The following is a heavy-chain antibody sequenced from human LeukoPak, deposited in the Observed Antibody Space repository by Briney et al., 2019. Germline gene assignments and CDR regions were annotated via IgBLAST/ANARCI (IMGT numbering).Heavy chain of an antibody. CDR3: ARVLEGLRAARPRGRYYYMDV. CDR2: IYYSGST. D-gene: IGHD6-6*01. V-gene: IGHV4-39*01. J-gene: IGHJ6*03. Sequence: SETLSLTCTVSGDSISSSSSYWGWIRQPPGEGLEWIGSIYYSGSTYYNTSLKSRVTISVDTSKNQFSLKLSSVTAADTAVYYCARVLEGLRAARPRGRYYYMDVWGKGTTVTVSS. CDR1: GDSISSSSSY.